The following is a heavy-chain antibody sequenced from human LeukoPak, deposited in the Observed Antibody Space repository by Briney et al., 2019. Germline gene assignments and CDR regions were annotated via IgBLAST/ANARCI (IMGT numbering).Heavy chain of an antibody. Sequence: SETLSLTCAVYGGSFSGYYWSWIRQPPGKGLEWIGEINHSGSTNYNPSLKSRVTISVDTSKNQFSLKLSSVTAVDTAVYYCARDCYDYVWGSYPSHGYAFDIWGQGTMVTVSS. V-gene: IGHV4-34*01. CDR2: INHSGST. J-gene: IGHJ3*02. CDR1: GGSFSGYY. CDR3: ARDCYDYVWGSYPSHGYAFDI. D-gene: IGHD3-16*02.